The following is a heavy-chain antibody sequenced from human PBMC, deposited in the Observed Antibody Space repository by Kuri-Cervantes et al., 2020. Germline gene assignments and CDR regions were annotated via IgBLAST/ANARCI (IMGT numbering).Heavy chain of an antibody. Sequence: ASVKVSCKASGYTFTGYYMHWVRQAPGQGLEWMGWINPNSGGANYAQQFPGRVTMTRDTSISTAYMELSRLRSDDSAVYYCAREGGLFIASREGSVDYWGQGTLVTVSS. D-gene: IGHD6-13*01. CDR3: AREGGLFIASREGSVDY. CDR1: GYTFTGYY. V-gene: IGHV1-2*02. J-gene: IGHJ4*02. CDR2: INPNSGGA.